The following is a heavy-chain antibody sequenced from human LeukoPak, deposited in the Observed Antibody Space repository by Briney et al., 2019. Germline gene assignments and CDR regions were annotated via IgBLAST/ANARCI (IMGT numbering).Heavy chain of an antibody. CDR2: IIPIFGIA. D-gene: IGHD1-26*01. CDR1: GGTFSSYA. J-gene: IGHJ4*02. Sequence: SVKVSCKASGGTFSSYAISWVRQAPGQGLEWMGRIIPIFGIANYAQKFQGRVTITADKSTSTAYMELSSLRSEDTAVYCCARGERSPDYWGQGTLVTVSS. CDR3: ARGERSPDY. V-gene: IGHV1-69*04.